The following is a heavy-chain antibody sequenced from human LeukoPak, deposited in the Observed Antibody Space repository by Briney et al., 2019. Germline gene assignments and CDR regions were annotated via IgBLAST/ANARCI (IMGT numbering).Heavy chain of an antibody. CDR2: IIPILGIA. Sequence: ASVNVSCKASGGTFSSYAISWVRQAPGQGLEWIGRIIPILGIANYAQKFQGRVTITADKSTSTAYMELSSLRSEDTAVYYCARGITMVRGVLDYWGQGTLVTVSS. CDR1: GGTFSSYA. V-gene: IGHV1-69*04. CDR3: ARGITMVRGVLDY. J-gene: IGHJ4*02. D-gene: IGHD3-10*01.